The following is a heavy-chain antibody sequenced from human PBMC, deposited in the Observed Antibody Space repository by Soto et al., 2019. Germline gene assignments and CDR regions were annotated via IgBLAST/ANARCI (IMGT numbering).Heavy chain of an antibody. J-gene: IGHJ5*02. CDR3: ATGPRAGYYDSGSFYSRVP. V-gene: IGHV4-34*01. D-gene: IGHD3-10*01. CDR1: GGSFHGYY. CDR2: INHSGSV. Sequence: SETLSLTCAVYGGSFHGYYWSWVRQPPGKGLEWIAEINHSGSVNFNPTFKSRVSISLDTSKNKLSLQLRSVSAAATAVYYCATGPRAGYYDSGSFYSRVPWGQGTLVTVSS.